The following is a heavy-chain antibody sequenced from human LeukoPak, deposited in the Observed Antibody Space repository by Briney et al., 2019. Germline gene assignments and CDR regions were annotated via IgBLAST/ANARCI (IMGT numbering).Heavy chain of an antibody. Sequence: SETLSLTCTVSGGSISPSHYFWGWIRQAPGRVLVCNGSIFYSGSTYNSPSLTSRVTISLVPSRTLFSLKLNSVTAAGPAFSDCAKSNGYGLVDIWGQGTMVTVSS. CDR2: IFYSGST. CDR3: AKSNGYGLVDI. D-gene: IGHD3-10*01. V-gene: IGHV4-39*07. J-gene: IGHJ3*02. CDR1: GGSISPSHYF.